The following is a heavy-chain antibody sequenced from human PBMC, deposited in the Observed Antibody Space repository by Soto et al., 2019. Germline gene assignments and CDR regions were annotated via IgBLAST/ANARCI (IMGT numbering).Heavy chain of an antibody. CDR2: ISGSGDDT. V-gene: IGHV3-23*01. Sequence: QLLESGGGFVQPGGSLRLSCVASGFTFSNFAMPWVRQAPGEGREWVSAISGSGDDTFYADSMKGRFTISRDNSKDTLYLQINSLRAEDTAVYYCANPIPKTGTTFGFWGQGTLVTVSS. D-gene: IGHD1-1*01. CDR3: ANPIPKTGTTFGF. J-gene: IGHJ4*02. CDR1: GFTFSNFA.